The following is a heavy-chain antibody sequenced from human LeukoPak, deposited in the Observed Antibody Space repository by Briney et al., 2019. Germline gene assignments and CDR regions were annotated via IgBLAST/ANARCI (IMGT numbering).Heavy chain of an antibody. Sequence: ASVKVSCKASGYTFASYAMHWVRQAPGQRLEWMGWINAGNGNTKYSQKFQGRVTITRDTSASTAYMELSSLRSEDTAVYYCARDRWFGELYFDYWGQGTLVTVSS. J-gene: IGHJ4*02. V-gene: IGHV1-3*01. CDR1: GYTFASYA. D-gene: IGHD3-10*01. CDR2: INAGNGNT. CDR3: ARDRWFGELYFDY.